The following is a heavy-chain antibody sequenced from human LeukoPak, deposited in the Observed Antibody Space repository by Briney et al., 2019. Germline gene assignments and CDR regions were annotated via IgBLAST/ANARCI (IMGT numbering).Heavy chain of an antibody. CDR3: ARTSRGSGIVHY. CDR2: IYYSGST. J-gene: IGHJ4*02. V-gene: IGHV4-39*01. Sequence: SETLSLTCTVSGGSISSSNYYLGWIRQPPGKGLEWIGSIYYSGSTYYNPSLKSRVTISVDTSRNQFSLKLSSVAAADTAVYYCARTSRGSGIVHYWGQGTLVTVSS. CDR1: GGSISSSNYY. D-gene: IGHD1-26*01.